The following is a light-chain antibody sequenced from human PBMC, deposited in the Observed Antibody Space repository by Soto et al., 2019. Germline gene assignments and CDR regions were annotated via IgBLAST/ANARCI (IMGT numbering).Light chain of an antibody. CDR3: ASWDDSLNGPV. J-gene: IGLJ1*01. CDR2: TNT. CDR1: SSNVGGNP. Sequence: QSVLTQPPSASGTPGQRVTISCSGSSSNVGGNPVNWYQHVPTTAPKLLIYTNTQRPSGVPDRFSGSKSGTSASLAISGLQSEDEPHYYCASWDDSLNGPVFGTGTKVTVL. V-gene: IGLV1-44*01.